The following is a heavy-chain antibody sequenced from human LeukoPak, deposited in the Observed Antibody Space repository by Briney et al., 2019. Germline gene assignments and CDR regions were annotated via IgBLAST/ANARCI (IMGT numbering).Heavy chain of an antibody. V-gene: IGHV1-18*01. CDR3: ARKAARSTGSDY. J-gene: IGHJ4*02. CDR2: ISAYNGNT. Sequence: ASVKVSCKXSGYTFTSYGISWVRQAPGQGLEWMGRISAYNGNTNYSQKLQGRVTMTTDTSTSTAYMELRSLRSDDTVVYYCARKAARSTGSDYWGQGTLVTVSS. CDR1: GYTFTSYG. D-gene: IGHD6-6*01.